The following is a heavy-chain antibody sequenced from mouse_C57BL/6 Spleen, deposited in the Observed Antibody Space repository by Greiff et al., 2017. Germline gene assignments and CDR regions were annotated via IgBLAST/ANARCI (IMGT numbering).Heavy chain of an antibody. Sequence: QVQLQQPGAELVKPGASVKLSCKASGYTFTSYWMHWVKQRPGQGLEWIGMIHPNSGSTNYNEKFKSKATLTVDKSSSTAYMQLSSLTSEDSAVYYCARPTVVATGDAMDYWGQGTSVTVSS. CDR2: IHPNSGST. J-gene: IGHJ4*01. CDR3: ARPTVVATGDAMDY. V-gene: IGHV1-64*01. CDR1: GYTFTSYW. D-gene: IGHD1-1*01.